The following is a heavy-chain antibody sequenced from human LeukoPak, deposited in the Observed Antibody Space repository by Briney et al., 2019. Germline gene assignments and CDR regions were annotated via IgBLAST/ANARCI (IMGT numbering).Heavy chain of an antibody. Sequence: GGSLRLSCAASGFTFSSYGMHWVRQAPGKGLEWVANIKQDGSEKYYVDSVKGRFTISRDNAKNSLYLQMNSLRAEDTAVYYCARGRKVLLWFGELFTHFDYWGQGTLVTVSS. CDR3: ARGRKVLLWFGELFTHFDY. CDR1: GFTFSSYG. J-gene: IGHJ4*02. D-gene: IGHD3-10*01. V-gene: IGHV3-7*01. CDR2: IKQDGSEK.